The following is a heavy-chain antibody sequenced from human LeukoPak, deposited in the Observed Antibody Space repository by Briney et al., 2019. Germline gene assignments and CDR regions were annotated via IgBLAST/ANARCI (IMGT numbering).Heavy chain of an antibody. Sequence: GESLKISCKGSGYSFPIYWIGWVRQMPGKGLEWMGIIYPGDSDTTYSPSFQGQVTISADKSISTAYLQWSSLKASDTAMYYCARIAGYCSSTSCSAFDIWGQGTMVTVSS. V-gene: IGHV5-51*01. D-gene: IGHD2-2*01. CDR3: ARIAGYCSSTSCSAFDI. CDR1: GYSFPIYW. CDR2: IYPGDSDT. J-gene: IGHJ3*02.